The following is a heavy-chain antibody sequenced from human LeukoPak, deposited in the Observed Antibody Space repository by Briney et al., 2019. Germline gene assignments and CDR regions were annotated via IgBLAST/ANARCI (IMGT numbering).Heavy chain of an antibody. D-gene: IGHD2-2*01. CDR3: ARYCSSTSCYSWGAFDI. Sequence: GRSLRLSCAASGFTFSSYGMHWVRQAPGKGLEWVAVIWYDGSNKYYADSVKGRFTISRDNSKNTLYLQMNSLRAEGTAVYYCARYCSSTSCYSWGAFDIWGQGTMVTVSS. CDR1: GFTFSSYG. CDR2: IWYDGSNK. J-gene: IGHJ3*02. V-gene: IGHV3-33*01.